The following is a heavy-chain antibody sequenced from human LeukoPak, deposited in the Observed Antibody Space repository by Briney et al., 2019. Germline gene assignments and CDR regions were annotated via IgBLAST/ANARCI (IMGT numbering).Heavy chain of an antibody. V-gene: IGHV3-7*01. CDR3: AELGITMIGGV. CDR1: GLRFSVNW. J-gene: IGHJ6*04. Sequence: GGSLRLSCIVSGLRFSVNWMSWVRQAPGKGLEWVANMKYDGSETYYVDSVKGRFTISRDNAQNSLYLQMNSLRAEDTAVYYCAELGITMIGGVWGKGTTVTISS. CDR2: MKYDGSET. D-gene: IGHD3-10*02.